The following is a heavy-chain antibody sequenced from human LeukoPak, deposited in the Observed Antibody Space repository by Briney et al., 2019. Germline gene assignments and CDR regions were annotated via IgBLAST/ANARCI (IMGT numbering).Heavy chain of an antibody. Sequence: SETLSLTCTVSGGSISSYYWSWVRQPPGKGLEWIGYIYYSGSTNYNPSLTSRGTISVDTSKNQFSLKLSSVTAADTAVYYCARLGSGWQGPDYWGQGTLVTVSS. CDR2: IYYSGST. D-gene: IGHD6-19*01. CDR1: GGSISSYY. CDR3: ARLGSGWQGPDY. V-gene: IGHV4-59*01. J-gene: IGHJ4*02.